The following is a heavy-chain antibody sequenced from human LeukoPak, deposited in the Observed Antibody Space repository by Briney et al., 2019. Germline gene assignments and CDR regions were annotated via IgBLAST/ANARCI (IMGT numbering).Heavy chain of an antibody. CDR2: IYPGDSDT. V-gene: IGHV5-51*01. CDR1: GYSFTSYW. J-gene: IGHJ6*04. Sequence: GESLKISCKGSGYSFTSYWIGWVRQMPGKGLEWMGIIYPGDSDTRYSPSFQGQVTISADKSISTAYLQWSGLKASDTAMYYCARHRSCSGGSCYSSGMDVWGKGTTVTVSS. CDR3: ARHRSCSGGSCYSSGMDV. D-gene: IGHD2-15*01.